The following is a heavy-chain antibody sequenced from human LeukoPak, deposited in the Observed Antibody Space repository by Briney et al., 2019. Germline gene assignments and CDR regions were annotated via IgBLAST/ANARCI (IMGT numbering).Heavy chain of an antibody. CDR2: INHSGST. CDR3: ARGRIAAAGTVDWFDP. D-gene: IGHD6-13*01. J-gene: IGHJ5*02. V-gene: IGHV4-31*03. Sequence: SQTLSLTCTVSGGSISSGGYYWSWIRQHPGKGLEWIGEINHSGSTNYNPSLKSRVTISVDTSKNQFSLKLSSVTAADTAVYYCARGRIAAAGTVDWFDPWGQGTLVTVSS. CDR1: GGSISSGGYY.